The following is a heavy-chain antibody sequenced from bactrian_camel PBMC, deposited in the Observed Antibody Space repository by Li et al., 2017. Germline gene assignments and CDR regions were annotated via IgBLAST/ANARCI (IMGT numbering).Heavy chain of an antibody. V-gene: IGHV3S53*01. Sequence: HVQLVESGGGSVQAGGSLRLSCAVSGYTHSSYCMGLFRPAPGEEREGVASIANDGTTSYADSVNGRFTISKDNVKNIVYLQMNSLKPEDTAMYYCQADYRHVAGNGCWNKSWGQGTQVTVS. CDR3: QADYRHVAGNGCWNKS. J-gene: IGHJ4*01. CDR1: GYTHSSYC. D-gene: IGHD6*01. CDR2: IANDGTT.